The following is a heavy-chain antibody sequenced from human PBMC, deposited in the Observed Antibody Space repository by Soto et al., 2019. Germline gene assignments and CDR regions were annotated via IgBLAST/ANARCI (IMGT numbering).Heavy chain of an antibody. V-gene: IGHV3-7*01. Sequence: AGSLRLSCAASGFMFSRSWMRWVRQAPGEGLKWVASISPDGRTTYYVDSVKGRFTISRDNAENSVYLQMNSLRAEDTAVFYCASLLGSVTTFDNWGQGT. CDR3: ASLLGSVTTFDN. CDR1: GFMFSRSW. J-gene: IGHJ4*02. D-gene: IGHD1-1*01. CDR2: ISPDGRTT.